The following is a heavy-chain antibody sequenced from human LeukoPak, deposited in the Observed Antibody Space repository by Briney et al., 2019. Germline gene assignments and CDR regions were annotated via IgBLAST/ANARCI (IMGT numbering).Heavy chain of an antibody. Sequence: GASVKVSCKASGYTFTGYYMHWVRQAPGQGLEWMGWINPNSGGTNYAQKFQGRVTMTRDTSISTAYMELSRLRSDDTAVYYCARGPRYCGSTSCSEFDYWGQGTLVTVSS. CDR1: GYTFTGYY. D-gene: IGHD2-2*01. CDR2: INPNSGGT. J-gene: IGHJ4*02. V-gene: IGHV1-2*02. CDR3: ARGPRYCGSTSCSEFDY.